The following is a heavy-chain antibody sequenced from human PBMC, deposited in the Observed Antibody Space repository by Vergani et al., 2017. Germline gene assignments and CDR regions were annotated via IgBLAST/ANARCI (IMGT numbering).Heavy chain of an antibody. V-gene: IGHV1-2*02. CDR1: GYTFTGYY. J-gene: IGHJ4*02. D-gene: IGHD6-19*01. Sequence: QVQLVQSGAEVKKPGASVTVSCKASGYTFTGYYMHWVRQAPGQGLEWMGWINPNSGGTNYAQEFQGRVTMTRDTSISTAYMELSRMRSDDTAVYYCARGQWLPTLSFDYWGQGTLVTVSS. CDR2: INPNSGGT. CDR3: ARGQWLPTLSFDY.